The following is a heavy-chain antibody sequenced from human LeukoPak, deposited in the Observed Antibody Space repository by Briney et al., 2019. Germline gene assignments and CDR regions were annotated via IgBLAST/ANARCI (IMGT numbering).Heavy chain of an antibody. V-gene: IGHV1-2*02. J-gene: IGHJ4*02. CDR1: GHTFTGYY. Sequence: ASVKVSCKASGHTFTGYYIHWVRQAPGQGLEWMGWINPNSGGTNYAQKFQGRVTMTRDTSIGTAYMELSRLRSDDTAVYYCARRYCSSTSCYNGFDYWGQGTLVTVSS. CDR3: ARRYCSSTSCYNGFDY. D-gene: IGHD2-2*02. CDR2: INPNSGGT.